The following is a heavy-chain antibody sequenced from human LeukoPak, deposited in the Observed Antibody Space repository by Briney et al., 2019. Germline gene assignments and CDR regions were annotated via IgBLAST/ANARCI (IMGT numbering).Heavy chain of an antibody. CDR3: ARTNYGDYRSWFDP. J-gene: IGHJ5*02. CDR1: GFSLSTSGMR. Sequence: ESGPTLVNPTQTLTLTCTFSGFSLSTSGMRVSWIRQPPGKALEWLARIDWDDDKFYSTSLKTRLTISKDTSKNQVVLTMTNMDPVDTATYYCARTNYGDYRSWFDPWGQGTLVTVSS. V-gene: IGHV2-70*04. CDR2: IDWDDDK. D-gene: IGHD4-17*01.